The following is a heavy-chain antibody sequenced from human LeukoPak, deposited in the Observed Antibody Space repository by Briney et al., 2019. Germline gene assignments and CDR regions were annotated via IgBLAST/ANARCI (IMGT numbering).Heavy chain of an antibody. CDR3: AKDNGRHSSSYPV. CDR1: GFTFDDYT. V-gene: IGHV3-43*01. CDR2: ISWDGGST. D-gene: IGHD6-6*01. J-gene: IGHJ6*04. Sequence: GGSLRLSCAASGFTFDDYTMHWVRQAPGKGLEWVSLISWDGGSTYYADSVKGRFTISRDNSKNSLYLQMNSLRTEDTALYYCAKDNGRHSSSYPVWGKGTTVTVSS.